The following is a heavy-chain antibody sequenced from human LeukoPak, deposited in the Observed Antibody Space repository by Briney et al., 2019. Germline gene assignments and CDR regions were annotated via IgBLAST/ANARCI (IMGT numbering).Heavy chain of an antibody. CDR3: AGEGRRGFGFDY. Sequence: SETLSLTCTVSGGSISSYYWSWIRQPAGKGLEWIGRIYTSGSTNYNPSLKSRVTISVDTSKNQFSLKLSSVTAADTAVYYCAGEGRRGFGFDYWGQGTLVTVSS. D-gene: IGHD3-10*01. V-gene: IGHV4-4*07. CDR1: GGSISSYY. J-gene: IGHJ4*02. CDR2: IYTSGST.